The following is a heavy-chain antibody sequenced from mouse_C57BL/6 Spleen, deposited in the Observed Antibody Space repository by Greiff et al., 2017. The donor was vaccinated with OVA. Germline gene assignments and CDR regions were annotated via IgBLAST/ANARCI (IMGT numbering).Heavy chain of an antibody. CDR2: IRLKSDNYAT. CDR1: GFTFSNYW. D-gene: IGHD4-1*01. J-gene: IGHJ2*01. CDR3: TGRNWGLFDY. Sequence: EVHLVESGGGLVQPGGSMKLSCVASGFTFSNYWMNWVRQSPEKGLEWVAQIRLKSDNYATHYAESVKGRFTISRDDSKSSVYLQMNNLRAEDTGIYYCTGRNWGLFDYWGQGTTLTVSS. V-gene: IGHV6-3*01.